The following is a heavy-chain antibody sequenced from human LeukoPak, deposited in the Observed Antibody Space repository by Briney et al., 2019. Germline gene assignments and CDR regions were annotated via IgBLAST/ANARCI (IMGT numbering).Heavy chain of an antibody. CDR1: GYTFTSYY. CDR3: AREPHCSGGSCYFDY. D-gene: IGHD2-15*01. V-gene: IGHV1-46*01. J-gene: IGHJ4*02. CDR2: INPGDGST. Sequence: EASVKVSCKASGYTFTSYYVHWVRQAPGQGLEWLTIINPGDGSTGYAQRFQGRVTVTRDTSASTVYMELSSLRSDDTAVYYCAREPHCSGGSCYFDYWGQGTLVTVSS.